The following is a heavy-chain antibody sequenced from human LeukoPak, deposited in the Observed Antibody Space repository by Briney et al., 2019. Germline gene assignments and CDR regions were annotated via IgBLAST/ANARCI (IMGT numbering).Heavy chain of an antibody. Sequence: SVKVSCKASGGTFSSYANSWVRQAPGQGLEWMGGIIPIFGTANYAQKFQGRVTITADESTSTAYMELSSLRSEDTAVYYCARGAFCSSTSLVCNMDVWGKGTTVTVSS. CDR2: IIPIFGTA. D-gene: IGHD2-2*01. J-gene: IGHJ6*03. CDR1: GGTFSSYA. V-gene: IGHV1-69*13. CDR3: ARGAFCSSTSLVCNMDV.